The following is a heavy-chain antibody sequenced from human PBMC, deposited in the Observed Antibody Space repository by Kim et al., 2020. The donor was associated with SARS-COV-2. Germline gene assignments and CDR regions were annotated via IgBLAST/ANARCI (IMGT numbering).Heavy chain of an antibody. CDR2: IGTAGDT. V-gene: IGHV3-13*04. J-gene: IGHJ3*02. Sequence: RGSLRLSCAASGFTFSSYDMHWVRQATGKGLEWVSAIGTAGDTYYPGSVKGRFTISRENAKNSLYLQMNSLRAGDTAVYYCARADQNWAFDIWGQGTMVTVSS. CDR3: ARADQNWAFDI. CDR1: GFTFSSYD.